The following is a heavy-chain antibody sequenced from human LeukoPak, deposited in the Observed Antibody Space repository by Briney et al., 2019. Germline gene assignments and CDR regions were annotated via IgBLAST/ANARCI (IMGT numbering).Heavy chain of an antibody. J-gene: IGHJ3*02. D-gene: IGHD3-10*01. CDR2: ISGSGGST. V-gene: IGHV3-23*01. CDR3: AKDEPHPWLGGWYAFDI. Sequence: TGGSLRLPCAASGFTFSSYAMSWVRQAPGKGLEWVSTISGSGGSTYYADSVKGRFTISRDNSKNTLYLQMNSLRAEDTAVYYCAKDEPHPWLGGWYAFDIWGQGTMVTVSS. CDR1: GFTFSSYA.